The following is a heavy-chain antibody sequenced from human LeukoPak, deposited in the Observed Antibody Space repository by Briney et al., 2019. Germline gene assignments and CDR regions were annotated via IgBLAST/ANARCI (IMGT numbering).Heavy chain of an antibody. CDR2: IYHSGST. CDR1: GYSISSGYY. Sequence: WETLSLTCTVSGYSISSGYYWGWIRQPPGKGLEWIGGIYHSGSTYYNPSLKSRVTISVDTSKNQFSLKLSSVTAADTAVYYCARAGRITMIVVVISGAFDIWGQGTMVTVSS. V-gene: IGHV4-38-2*02. J-gene: IGHJ3*02. D-gene: IGHD3-22*01. CDR3: ARAGRITMIVVVISGAFDI.